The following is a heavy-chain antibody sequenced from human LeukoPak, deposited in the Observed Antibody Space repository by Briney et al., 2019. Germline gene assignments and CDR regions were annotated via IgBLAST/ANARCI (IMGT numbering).Heavy chain of an antibody. Sequence: GGSLRLSCAASGFTVSRNYMSWVRQAPGKGLEWVSLIYSGGITSYADSVKGRFTISRDNSKNTLYLQMNSLRAEDTAVYYCARDHPAAEYFDYWGQGTLVTVSS. J-gene: IGHJ4*02. CDR2: IYSGGIT. CDR1: GFTVSRNY. V-gene: IGHV3-53*01. CDR3: ARDHPAAEYFDY. D-gene: IGHD6-13*01.